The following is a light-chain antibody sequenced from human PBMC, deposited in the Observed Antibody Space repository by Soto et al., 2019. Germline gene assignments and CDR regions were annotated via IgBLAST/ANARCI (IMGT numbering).Light chain of an antibody. CDR3: AASDDSLNGFYV. J-gene: IGLJ1*01. CDR2: SNN. CDR1: NSNIGSHT. V-gene: IGLV1-44*01. Sequence: QSALTQPRSASGTAVQRVTMSCSGGNSNIGSHTVNWYQHLQGTAPPLPIFSNNQRPSGVTARFSGSKSGTSASLAISGLQSGDERDYYCAASDDSLNGFYVFGTGTKVTVL.